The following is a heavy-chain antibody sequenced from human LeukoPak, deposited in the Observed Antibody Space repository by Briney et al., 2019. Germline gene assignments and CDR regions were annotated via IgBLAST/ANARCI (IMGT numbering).Heavy chain of an antibody. J-gene: IGHJ6*03. Sequence: SETLSLTCTVSGGSISSHYWRWIRQPPGKGLEWIGYIYYSVSTKYNPSLKSRVHLSVGPSNNQFPLKLSSVTAADTAVYYWGRGAAFYGRYYYYYMDVWGKGTTVTVSS. CDR2: IYYSVST. CDR3: GRGAAFYGRYYYYYMDV. CDR1: GGSISSHY. D-gene: IGHD4-17*01. V-gene: IGHV4-59*11.